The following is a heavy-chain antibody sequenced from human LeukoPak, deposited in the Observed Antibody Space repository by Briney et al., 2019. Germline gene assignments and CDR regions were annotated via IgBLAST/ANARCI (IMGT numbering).Heavy chain of an antibody. Sequence: GASVKVSCKASGYTLTSYYMHWVRPAPGQGLEWMGITNPIGGSTSYAQKFKGRVTMTRDMSTSTDYMELSSVRSEDTAVYYCARDNSVEDTAWWFDPWGQGTLVTVSS. J-gene: IGHJ5*02. D-gene: IGHD2-15*01. CDR1: GYTLTSYY. V-gene: IGHV1-46*01. CDR3: ARDNSVEDTAWWFDP. CDR2: TNPIGGST.